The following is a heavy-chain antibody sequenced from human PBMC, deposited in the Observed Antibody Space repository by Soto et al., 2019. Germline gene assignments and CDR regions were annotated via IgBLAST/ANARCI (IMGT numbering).Heavy chain of an antibody. J-gene: IGHJ4*02. CDR3: SRVFSDRRFGEVSHLAR. D-gene: IGHD3-10*01. CDR1: GFNFRNYD. CDR2: ISHDGGDE. Sequence: QVQLVESGGGVVQPGRSLRLSCAASGFNFRNYDVHWVRQAPGKGLEWVAMISHDGGDEYFADSVKGRFTISRDNSKNALDLLLKNLTTQITAVSDWSRVFSDRRFGEVSHLARWGQGTLVIVSS. V-gene: IGHV3-30*03.